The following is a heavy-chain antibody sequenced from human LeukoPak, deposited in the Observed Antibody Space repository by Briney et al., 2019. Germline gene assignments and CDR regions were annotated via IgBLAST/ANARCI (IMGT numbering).Heavy chain of an antibody. CDR3: ARVSDTAMRLDY. Sequence: VASVKVSCKASGYTFTNYGFSWVRQAPGQGLEWMGWISAYNGNTNYAQRFQGSVSMTTDTSTSTAYMELRSLRSDDTAVYYCARVSDTAMRLDYRGQGTLVTVSS. CDR1: GYTFTNYG. CDR2: ISAYNGNT. D-gene: IGHD5-18*01. J-gene: IGHJ4*02. V-gene: IGHV1-18*01.